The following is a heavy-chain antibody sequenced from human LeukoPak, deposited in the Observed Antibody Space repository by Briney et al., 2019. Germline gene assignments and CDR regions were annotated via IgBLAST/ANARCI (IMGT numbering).Heavy chain of an antibody. CDR3: AKDNGGTYYNEAFDV. CDR2: ISGGGGGP. J-gene: IGHJ3*01. V-gene: IGHV3-23*01. Sequence: GSLRLSCAASGFTFSAYTILWVRQAPGTGLEWVSGISGGGGGPLYADSVKGRFTISRDNSKNTLSLQMDSLRVEDTAVYYCAKDNGGTYYNEAFDVWGQGTMVTVSS. D-gene: IGHD1-26*01. CDR1: GFTFSAYT.